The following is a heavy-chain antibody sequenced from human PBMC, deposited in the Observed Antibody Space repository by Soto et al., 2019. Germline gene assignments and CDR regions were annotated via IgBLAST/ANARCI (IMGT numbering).Heavy chain of an antibody. CDR2: IWYDGSNK. CDR3: ARDYMGYSSGWYSYYYYGMDV. V-gene: IGHV3-33*01. CDR1: GFTFSSYG. D-gene: IGHD6-13*01. Sequence: GGSLRLSCAASGFTFSSYGMHWVRQAPGKGLEWVAVIWYDGSNKYYADSVKGRFTISRDNSKNTLYLQMNSLRAEDTAVYYCARDYMGYSSGWYSYYYYGMDVWGQGXTVTVSS. J-gene: IGHJ6*02.